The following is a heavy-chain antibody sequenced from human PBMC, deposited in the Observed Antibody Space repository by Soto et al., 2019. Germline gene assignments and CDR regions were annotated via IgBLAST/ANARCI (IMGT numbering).Heavy chain of an antibody. CDR2: ISGGGTST. CDR3: ARDLDLGAYSSGWFNNWFDP. V-gene: IGHV3-23*01. D-gene: IGHD6-19*01. CDR1: GFTFDSYA. Sequence: PGGSLRLSCVASGFTFDSYAMNWIRQAPGKGLEWVSVISGGGTSTYYADSVKGRFTVSRDNSKNTMYLQMNSLRAEDTAVYYCARDLDLGAYSSGWFNNWFDPWGQGTLVTVSS. J-gene: IGHJ5*02.